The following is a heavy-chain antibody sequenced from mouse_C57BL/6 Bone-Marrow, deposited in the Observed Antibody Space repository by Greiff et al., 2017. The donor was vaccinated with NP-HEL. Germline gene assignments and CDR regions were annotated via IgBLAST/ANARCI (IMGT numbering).Heavy chain of an antibody. CDR1: GFNIKNTY. CDR2: IDPANGNT. V-gene: IGHV14-3*01. J-gene: IGHJ2*01. CDR3: AREPLITTVVATGDYFDY. D-gene: IGHD1-1*01. Sequence: VQLQQSVAELVRPGASVKLSCTASGFNIKNTYMHWVKQRPEQGLEWIGRIDPANGNTKYAPKFQGKATITADPSSNTAYLQLSSLTSEDTAIYYCAREPLITTVVATGDYFDYWGQGTTLTVSS.